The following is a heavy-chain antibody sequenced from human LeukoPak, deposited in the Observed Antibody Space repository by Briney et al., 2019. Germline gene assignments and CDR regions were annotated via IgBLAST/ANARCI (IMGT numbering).Heavy chain of an antibody. CDR1: GFTFSSYS. D-gene: IGHD6-19*01. V-gene: IGHV3-48*01. CDR2: ISSSSSNI. J-gene: IGHJ4*02. Sequence: GGSLRLSCAASGFTFSSYSMNWVRQAPGKGLEWVSYISSSSSNIYYADSVKGRFTISRDNAKNSLYLQMNSLRAEDTAVYYCVRVAVAGTDYWGQGTLVTVPS. CDR3: VRVAVAGTDY.